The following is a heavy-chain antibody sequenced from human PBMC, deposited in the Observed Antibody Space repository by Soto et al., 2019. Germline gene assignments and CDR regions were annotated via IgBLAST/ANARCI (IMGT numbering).Heavy chain of an antibody. D-gene: IGHD6-13*01. CDR2: INHSGST. V-gene: IGHV4-34*01. Sequence: SETLSLTCAVYGGSFSGYYWSWIRQPPGKGLEWIGEINHSGSTNYNPSLKSRVTISVDTSKNQFSLKLSSVTAADTAVYYCARGLGVLAAAGVYYFDYWGQGTLVAVSS. CDR3: ARGLGVLAAAGVYYFDY. J-gene: IGHJ4*02. CDR1: GGSFSGYY.